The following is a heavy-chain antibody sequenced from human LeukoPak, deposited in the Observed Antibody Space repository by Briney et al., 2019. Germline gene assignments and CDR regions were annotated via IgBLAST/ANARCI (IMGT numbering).Heavy chain of an antibody. CDR2: MYYSGST. CDR1: GGSISSSSYY. D-gene: IGHD3-10*01. V-gene: IGHV4-39*07. CDR3: ATVGITMVRGVTTGYMDV. J-gene: IGHJ6*03. Sequence: PSETLSLTCTVSGGSISSSSYYWGWIRQPPGKGLEWIGSMYYSGSTNYNPSLKSRVTISVDTSKNQFSLKLSSVTAADTAVYYCATVGITMVRGVTTGYMDVWGKGTTVTISS.